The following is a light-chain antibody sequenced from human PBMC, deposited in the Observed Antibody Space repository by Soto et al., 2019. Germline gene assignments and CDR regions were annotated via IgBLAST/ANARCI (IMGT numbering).Light chain of an antibody. Sequence: QSVLTQPPSVSGSPGQSITISCTGVSSDLGGYNHVFWYQQHPGKVPRLIIYDVDNRPLGVSNRFSGSQSGNMASLTISGLQAEDEADYYCCAYTSRTTLSWVFGGGTKLTVL. J-gene: IGLJ3*02. CDR1: SSDLGGYNH. V-gene: IGLV2-14*03. CDR2: DVD. CDR3: CAYTSRTTLSWV.